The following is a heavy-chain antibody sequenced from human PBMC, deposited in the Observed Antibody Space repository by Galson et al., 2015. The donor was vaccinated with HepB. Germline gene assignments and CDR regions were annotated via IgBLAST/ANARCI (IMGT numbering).Heavy chain of an antibody. V-gene: IGHV3-23*01. CDR2: ISGENT. Sequence: SLRLSCAASGFTFNIYEMGWVRQAPGKGLEWVAAISGENTEYADAVKGRFTISRDNSKEMAYLQMNSLRAEDTALYYCVNSLGGSGWKFDYWGQGILVTVSS. CDR1: GFTFNIYE. D-gene: IGHD6-19*01. CDR3: VNSLGGSGWKFDY. J-gene: IGHJ4*02.